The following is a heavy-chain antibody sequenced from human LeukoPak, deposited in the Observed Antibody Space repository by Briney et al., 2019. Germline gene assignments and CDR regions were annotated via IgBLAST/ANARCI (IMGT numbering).Heavy chain of an antibody. Sequence: GGSLRLSCAASGFTFDDYGMSWVRQAPGKGLEWVSGINWNGGSTGYADSVKGRFTISRDNAKNSLYLQMNSLRAEDTALYYCARDVFKGNYYYYMDVWGKGTTVTVSS. CDR1: GFTFDDYG. CDR2: INWNGGST. V-gene: IGHV3-20*04. J-gene: IGHJ6*03. CDR3: ARDVFKGNYYYYMDV.